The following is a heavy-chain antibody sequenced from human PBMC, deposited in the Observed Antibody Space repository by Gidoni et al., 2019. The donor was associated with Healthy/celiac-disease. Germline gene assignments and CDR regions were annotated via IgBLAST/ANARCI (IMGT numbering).Heavy chain of an antibody. J-gene: IGHJ3*02. V-gene: IGHV3-74*01. CDR3: ARVQVRGVISDAFDI. CDR2: INTDGIST. D-gene: IGHD3-10*01. Sequence: INTDGISTTYADSVKGRFTISRDNAKNTLSLQMNSLRAEDTAVYYCARVQVRGVISDAFDIWGQGTMVTVSS.